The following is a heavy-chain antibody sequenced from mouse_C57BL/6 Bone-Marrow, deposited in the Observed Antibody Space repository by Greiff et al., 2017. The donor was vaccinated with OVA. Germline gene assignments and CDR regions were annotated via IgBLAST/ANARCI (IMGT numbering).Heavy chain of an antibody. CDR1: GYSFTDYN. V-gene: IGHV1-39*01. Sequence: VHVKQSGPELVKPGASVKISCKASGYSFTDYNMNWVKQSNGKSLEWIGVINPNYGTTSYNQKFKGKATLTVDQSSSTAYMQLNSLTSEDSAVYYCARTGSYSHAMDYWGQGTSVTVSS. D-gene: IGHD2-10*01. CDR2: INPNYGTT. CDR3: ARTGSYSHAMDY. J-gene: IGHJ4*01.